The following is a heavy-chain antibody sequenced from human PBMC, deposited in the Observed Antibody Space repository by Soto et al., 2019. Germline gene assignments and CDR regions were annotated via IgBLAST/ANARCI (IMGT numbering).Heavy chain of an antibody. Sequence: PGGSLRLSCAASGFTFNSYSVNWVRQAPGKGLEWVASISSCSVRVDFADSVKGRFSISRDDVTNSVSLQMDSLRVEDTGIYFCARYDAFKAFDLWGQGTMVTVSS. CDR1: GFTFNSYS. D-gene: IGHD1-1*01. CDR3: ARYDAFKAFDL. V-gene: IGHV3-21*01. J-gene: IGHJ3*01. CDR2: ISSCSVRV.